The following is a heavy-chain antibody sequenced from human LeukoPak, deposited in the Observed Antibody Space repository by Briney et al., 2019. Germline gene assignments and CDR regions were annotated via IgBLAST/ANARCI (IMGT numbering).Heavy chain of an antibody. Sequence: SETLSLTCTVSGGSISSYYWSWIRQPPGKGLEWIGYIYYSGSTNYNPSLKSRVTISVDTSKNQFSLKLSSVTAADTAVSYCAGAAVGGWFDPWGQGTLVTVSS. CDR1: GGSISSYY. CDR2: IYYSGST. CDR3: AGAAVGGWFDP. V-gene: IGHV4-59*01. D-gene: IGHD1-26*01. J-gene: IGHJ5*02.